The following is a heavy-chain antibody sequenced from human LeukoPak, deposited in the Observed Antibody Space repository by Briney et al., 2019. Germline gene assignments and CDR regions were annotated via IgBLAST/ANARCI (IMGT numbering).Heavy chain of an antibody. J-gene: IGHJ5*02. CDR1: GYTFTGYY. CDR3: ARASEVLGWFDP. Sequence: ASVKVSCKASGYTFTGYYMHWVRQAPGQGLEWMGWINPNSGGTNYAQKFQGRVTMTRDTSISTAYMELSRLRSDDTAVYCCARASEVLGWFDPWGQGTLVTVSS. V-gene: IGHV1-2*02. D-gene: IGHD2/OR15-2a*01. CDR2: INPNSGGT.